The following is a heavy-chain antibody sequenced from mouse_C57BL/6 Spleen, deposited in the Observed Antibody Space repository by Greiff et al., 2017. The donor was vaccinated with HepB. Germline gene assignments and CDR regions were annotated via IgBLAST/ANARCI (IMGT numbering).Heavy chain of an antibody. V-gene: IGHV1-52*01. D-gene: IGHD2-2*01. CDR3: ARWEGYDVAY. J-gene: IGHJ3*01. Sequence: QVQLKQPGAELVRPGSSVKLSCKASGYTFTSYWMHWVKQRPIQGLEWIGNIDPSDSETHYNQKFKDKATLTVDKSSSTAYMQLSSLTSEDSAVYYCARWEGYDVAYWGQGTLVTVSA. CDR1: GYTFTSYW. CDR2: IDPSDSET.